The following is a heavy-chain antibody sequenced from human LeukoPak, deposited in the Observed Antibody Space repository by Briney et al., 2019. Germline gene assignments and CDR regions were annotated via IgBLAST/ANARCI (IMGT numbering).Heavy chain of an antibody. V-gene: IGHV3-23*01. CDR2: ISGSGGTT. D-gene: IGHD5-18*01. CDR1: GFTFSNYG. Sequence: GGTLRLSCAASGFTFSNYGMSWVRQAPGKGLEWVSAISGSGGTTYYADSVKGRLTISRDNSKNTLYLQMNSLRAEDTAVYYCAKDLAMAPYYYYYMDVWGKGTTVTISS. J-gene: IGHJ6*03. CDR3: AKDLAMAPYYYYYMDV.